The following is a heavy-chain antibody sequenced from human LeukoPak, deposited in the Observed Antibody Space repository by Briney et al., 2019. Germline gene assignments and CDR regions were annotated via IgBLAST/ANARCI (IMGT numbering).Heavy chain of an antibody. D-gene: IGHD3-10*01. V-gene: IGHV1-46*01. CDR3: ARDPQGFGAPHYLLY. Sequence: ASVKVSCKASGYTFRSYYVHWVRQAPGQGLEWMGIINPLDSTTTYAQKFQGRVTMTRDTSTTTVYMELSSLRSDDTAVYYCARDPQGFGAPHYLLYWGQGTLVTVSS. J-gene: IGHJ4*02. CDR2: INPLDSTT. CDR1: GYTFRSYY.